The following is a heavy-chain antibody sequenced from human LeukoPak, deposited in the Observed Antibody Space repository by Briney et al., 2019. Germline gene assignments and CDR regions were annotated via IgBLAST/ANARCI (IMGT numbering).Heavy chain of an antibody. Sequence: PGGSLRLSCVDSGFTFSSYALPWVRQAPGKGLEWVAAVTSPGVGKHYAESVKGRFTISRDNSKNTMYLQMNSLRAEDTAVYFCGSDPNGDYVGALGYWGRGTLVTVSS. J-gene: IGHJ4*01. CDR2: VTSPGVGK. V-gene: IGHV3-23*01. CDR1: GFTFSSYA. CDR3: GSDPNGDYVGALGY. D-gene: IGHD2-8*01.